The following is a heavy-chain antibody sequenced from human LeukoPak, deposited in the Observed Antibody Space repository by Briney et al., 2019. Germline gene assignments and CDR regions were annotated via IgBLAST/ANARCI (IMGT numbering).Heavy chain of an antibody. CDR2: ISSRSYSI. Sequence: GGSLRLSCAASGFTFSDYHMSWIRQAPGKGLEWVSYISSRSYSIYYADSVKGRFTISRNNAKNSLYLQMNSLRADDTAVYYWARLKAAYWGEGTLVTVS. D-gene: IGHD6-25*01. CDR3: ARLKAAY. CDR1: GFTFSDYH. J-gene: IGHJ4*02. V-gene: IGHV3-11*01.